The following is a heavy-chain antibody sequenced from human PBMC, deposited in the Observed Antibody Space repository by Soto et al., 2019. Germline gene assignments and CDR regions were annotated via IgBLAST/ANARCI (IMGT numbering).Heavy chain of an antibody. Sequence: PSETLSLTCTVSGGSISSGGYYWSWIRQHPGKGLEWIGYIYYSGSTYYNPSLKSRVTISVDTSKNQFSLKLSSVTAADTAVYYCAKQGSGSWFDPWGQGTLVTVSS. V-gene: IGHV4-31*03. CDR3: AKQGSGSWFDP. D-gene: IGHD3-10*01. CDR1: GGSISSGGYY. J-gene: IGHJ5*02. CDR2: IYYSGST.